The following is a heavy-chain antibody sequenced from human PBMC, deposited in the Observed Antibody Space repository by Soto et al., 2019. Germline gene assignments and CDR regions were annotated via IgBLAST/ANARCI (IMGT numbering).Heavy chain of an antibody. Sequence: EVQLVESGGGLVQPGGSLRLSCAASGFTFSSYSMNWVRQAPGKGLEWVSYISSSSSTIYYADSVKGRFTISRDNAKNSVYLQMNSLRAEDTAVYYCARDSYDSSGYYSLFDYWGQGTLVTVSS. J-gene: IGHJ4*02. D-gene: IGHD3-22*01. CDR3: ARDSYDSSGYYSLFDY. CDR2: ISSSSSTI. CDR1: GFTFSSYS. V-gene: IGHV3-48*01.